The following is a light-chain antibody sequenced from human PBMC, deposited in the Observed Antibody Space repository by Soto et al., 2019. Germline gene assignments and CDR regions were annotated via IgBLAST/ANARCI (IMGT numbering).Light chain of an antibody. CDR3: QQYRSWPRT. CDR1: QDVMYD. V-gene: IGKV3-15*01. Sequence: EIVLTQSPAALSVSPGGRATLSCRASQDVMYDLAWYQQKPGQAPRLLVYGASTRATDAPPRFRGSGSGREFSLSISSLQSEDFATYDGQQYRSWPRTFGQGSRVEIK. J-gene: IGKJ1*01. CDR2: GAS.